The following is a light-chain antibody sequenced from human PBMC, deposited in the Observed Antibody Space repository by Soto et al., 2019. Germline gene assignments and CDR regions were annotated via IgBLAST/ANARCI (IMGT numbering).Light chain of an antibody. CDR1: QSIDSW. V-gene: IGKV1-5*01. CDR2: DAS. CDR3: QQYRGKPFT. Sequence: DIQMTQSPSTLSASVGDRVTIACRASQSIDSWLAWYQQKPGKAPKFLIYDASDLESGVPSMFSGSGSGTEFTLTISSLQPDDFATYYCQQYRGKPFTFGQGTKVEIK. J-gene: IGKJ2*01.